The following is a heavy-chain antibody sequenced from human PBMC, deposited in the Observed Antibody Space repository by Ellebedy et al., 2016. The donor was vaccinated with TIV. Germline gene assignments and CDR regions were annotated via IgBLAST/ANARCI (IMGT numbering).Heavy chain of an antibody. J-gene: IGHJ6*02. D-gene: IGHD1-7*01. V-gene: IGHV3-9*01. CDR1: GFNFNDYA. CDR3: VNMPNSYLRGKDV. CDR2: ISWNSVVI. Sequence: PGGSLRLSCAASGFNFNDYAMHWVRQRPGKGLEWVSGISWNSVVIGYADSVKGRFTISRDHAKNSLYLEMDSLRSEDTARYYCVNMPNSYLRGKDVWGQGTTVAVSS.